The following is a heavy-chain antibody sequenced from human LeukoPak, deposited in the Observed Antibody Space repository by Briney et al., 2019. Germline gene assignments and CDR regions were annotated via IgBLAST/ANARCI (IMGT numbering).Heavy chain of an antibody. CDR3: ARLDDNWNDGYAFDI. D-gene: IGHD1-1*01. V-gene: IGHV5-10-1*01. CDR1: GCRFTSYW. Sequence: GGALKISFKGSGCRFTSYWISWVRPMPGKGLEGMGRIDPSDCYSNHSPSFQGHVTISADKSISTAYLQWSSLKASDTAMYYCARLDDNWNDGYAFDIWGQGTMVTVSS. J-gene: IGHJ3*02. CDR2: IDPSDCYS.